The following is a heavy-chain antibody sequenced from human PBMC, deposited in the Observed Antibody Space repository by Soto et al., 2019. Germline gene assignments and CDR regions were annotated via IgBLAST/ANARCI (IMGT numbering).Heavy chain of an antibody. Sequence: GGSLRLSCAASGFTFSSYAMHWVRQAPGKGLEWVAVISYDGGNKYYADSVKGRFTISRDNSKNTLYLQMNSLRAEDTAVYYCARDLGYSSGWYGAVYYYYYGMDVWGQGTTVTVSS. CDR2: ISYDGGNK. J-gene: IGHJ6*02. CDR1: GFTFSSYA. V-gene: IGHV3-30-3*01. D-gene: IGHD6-19*01. CDR3: ARDLGYSSGWYGAVYYYYYGMDV.